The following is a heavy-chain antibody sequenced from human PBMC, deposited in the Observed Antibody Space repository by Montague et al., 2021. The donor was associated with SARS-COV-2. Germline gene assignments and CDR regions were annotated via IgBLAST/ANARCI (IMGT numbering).Heavy chain of an antibody. CDR1: GDSVSSKSVA. CDR3: ASSGITLTGLDAFDV. V-gene: IGHV6-1*01. D-gene: IGHD3-9*01. J-gene: IGHJ3*01. Sequence: CAISGDSVSSKSVAWNWIRQSPSRGLEWLGRTYYRSKWDSDYAESVKRRLVITPDTSKNQVSLQLNSVIPEDAVEYFGASSGITLTGLDAFDVWGQGTMVTVSS. CDR2: TYYRSKWDS.